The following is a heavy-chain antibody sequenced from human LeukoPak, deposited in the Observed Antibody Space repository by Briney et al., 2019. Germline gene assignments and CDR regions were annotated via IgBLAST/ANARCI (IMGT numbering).Heavy chain of an antibody. D-gene: IGHD5-12*01. V-gene: IGHV4-59*02. J-gene: IGHJ4*02. CDR2: IYYSGST. Sequence: PSETLSLTCTVSGDSVSTYYWSWIRQPAGKGLEWIGYIYYSGSTNYNPSLKSRVTVSVDTSKNQFSLKLSSVTAADTAVYYCASLAARAGIVATIDYWGQGTLVTVSS. CDR3: ASLAARAGIVATIDY. CDR1: GDSVSTYY.